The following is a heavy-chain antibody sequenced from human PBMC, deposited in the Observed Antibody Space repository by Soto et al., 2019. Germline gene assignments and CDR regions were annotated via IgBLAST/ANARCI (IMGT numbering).Heavy chain of an antibody. D-gene: IGHD2-2*01. CDR1: GFTISNYG. V-gene: IGHV3-30-3*01. CDR3: ATTRVGPCSSSICFSGILSGMDV. CDR2: ISYDGTIT. Sequence: GGSLRLSCAASGFTISNYGMHWVRQAPGKGPEWVAVISYDGTITYYADSVKGRFTISRDNSKNTLYLQMNSLRTEDTAVYYCATTRVGPCSSSICFSGILSGMDVWRQGTRVTVSS. J-gene: IGHJ6*02.